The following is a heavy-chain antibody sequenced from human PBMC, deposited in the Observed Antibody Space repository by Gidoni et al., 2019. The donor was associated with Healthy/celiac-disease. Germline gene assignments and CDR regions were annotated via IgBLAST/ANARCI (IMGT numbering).Heavy chain of an antibody. CDR2: IYYSGST. V-gene: IGHV4-31*03. CDR3: ARTEIRSTVVTPEFCA. Sequence: QVQLQESGPGLVKPSQTLSLTCTVSGGSISSGGYYWSWIRQHPGKGLEWIGYIYYSGSTYYNPSLKSRVTISVDTSKNQFSLKLSSVTAADTAVYYCARTEIRSTVVTPEFCAWGQGTLVTVSS. J-gene: IGHJ5*02. CDR1: GGSISSGGYY. D-gene: IGHD4-17*01.